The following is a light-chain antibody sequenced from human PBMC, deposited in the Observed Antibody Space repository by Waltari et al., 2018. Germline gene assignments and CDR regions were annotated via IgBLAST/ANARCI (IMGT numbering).Light chain of an antibody. Sequence: EIVMTQSPVTLSVSPGERATLSCRASQSVGSNLAWYQQKPGQAPSLLIYGASTRANGIPGRFSGSGSGTEFTLTLSSLQYEDFAVYYCQQYNKWPRTFGQGTKVEIK. V-gene: IGKV3-15*01. J-gene: IGKJ1*01. CDR2: GAS. CDR3: QQYNKWPRT. CDR1: QSVGSN.